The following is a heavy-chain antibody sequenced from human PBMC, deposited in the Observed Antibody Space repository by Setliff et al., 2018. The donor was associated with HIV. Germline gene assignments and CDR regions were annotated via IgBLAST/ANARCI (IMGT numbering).Heavy chain of an antibody. V-gene: IGHV4-4*08. D-gene: IGHD2-15*01. J-gene: IGHJ4*02. CDR3: ARGRVFCNGDSCYHLDY. Sequence: ASETLSLTCSVSGISINGYYWSWIRQSPRTRLEWIGYVSSIGNTNYNPSLKSRVTISVDTSKNQFSLKLSSVTAADTAVYYCARGRVFCNGDSCYHLDYWGQGIPVTVSS. CDR2: VSSIGNT. CDR1: GISINGYY.